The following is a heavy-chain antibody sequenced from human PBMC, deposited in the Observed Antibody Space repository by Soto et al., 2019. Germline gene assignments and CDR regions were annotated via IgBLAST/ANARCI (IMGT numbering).Heavy chain of an antibody. CDR1: GFTFSSYA. CDR2: ISGSGGST. V-gene: IGHV3-23*01. D-gene: IGHD3-3*01. CDR3: AKGFTIFGVVITHFDS. J-gene: IGHJ4*02. Sequence: EVQLLESGGGLVQPGGSLRLSCAASGFTFSSYAMSWVRQAPGKGLEWVSAISGSGGSTYYADSVKGRFTISRDNSKNTLYVKMTSRRAEATAVYYFAKGFTIFGVVITHFDSWGKGTLVTFSS.